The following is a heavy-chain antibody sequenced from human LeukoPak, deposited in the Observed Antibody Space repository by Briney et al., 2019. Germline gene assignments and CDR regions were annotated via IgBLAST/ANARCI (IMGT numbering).Heavy chain of an antibody. CDR3: AREGKVAPDY. CDR1: GYSFTSYG. J-gene: IGHJ4*02. Sequence: EASVKVSCKASGYSFTSYGISWVRQAPGQGLEWMGWVSAYNGNTNYAQKLQDRVTMTTDTSTSTAYMELRSLRSDDTAVFYCAREGKVAPDYWGQGTLVTVSS. D-gene: IGHD2-15*01. V-gene: IGHV1-18*01. CDR2: VSAYNGNT.